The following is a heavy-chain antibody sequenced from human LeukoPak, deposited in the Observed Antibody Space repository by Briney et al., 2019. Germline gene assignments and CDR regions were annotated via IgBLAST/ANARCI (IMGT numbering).Heavy chain of an antibody. CDR3: AKDLRGFLYYFDY. J-gene: IGHJ4*02. Sequence: PGGSLRLSCSAPGFTFSNYGMHWVRQAPGKGLEWVAVISHDGSNKYYADAVKGRFTISRDNSKNTLDLQMNSLRGEDTAVYYCAKDLRGFLYYFDYWGQGILVTVSS. V-gene: IGHV3-30*18. D-gene: IGHD5-12*01. CDR2: ISHDGSNK. CDR1: GFTFSNYG.